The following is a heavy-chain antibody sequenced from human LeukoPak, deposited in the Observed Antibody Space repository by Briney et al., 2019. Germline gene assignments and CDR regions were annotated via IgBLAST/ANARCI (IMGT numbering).Heavy chain of an antibody. D-gene: IGHD3-22*01. J-gene: IGHJ4*02. CDR3: ARGVNEDYYDSSGYYLNDY. V-gene: IGHV4-39*07. Sequence: PSETLSLTCTVSGDSISSSSYYWGWIRQPPGKGLEWIGSIYYSGSTYYNPSLKSRVTISVDTSKNQFSLKLSSVTAADTAVYYCARGVNEDYYDSSGYYLNDYWGQGTLVTVSS. CDR2: IYYSGST. CDR1: GDSISSSSYY.